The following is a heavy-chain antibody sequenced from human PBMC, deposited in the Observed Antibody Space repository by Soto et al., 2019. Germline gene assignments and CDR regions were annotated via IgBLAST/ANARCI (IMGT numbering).Heavy chain of an antibody. Sequence: QVQLVQSGAEVKKPGSSVKVSCKASGGTFSSYALSWVRQAPGQGLVWMGGIIPIFGTANYAQKFQGRVTITPDKSTSTAYMELSSLRSEDTAVDYCARERIAARPYGMDVWGQGTTVTVSS. CDR3: ARERIAARPYGMDV. D-gene: IGHD6-6*01. J-gene: IGHJ6*02. CDR1: GGTFSSYA. V-gene: IGHV1-69*06. CDR2: IIPIFGTA.